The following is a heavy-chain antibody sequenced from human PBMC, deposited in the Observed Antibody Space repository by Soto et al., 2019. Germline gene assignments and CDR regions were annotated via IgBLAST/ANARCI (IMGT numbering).Heavy chain of an antibody. V-gene: IGHV5-10-1*01. CDR3: ARTVTAAMSIYYYYGMDV. J-gene: IGHJ6*02. D-gene: IGHD2-2*01. CDR1: GYSFTSYW. CDR2: IDPSDSYT. Sequence: GESLKISCKGSGYSFTSYWISWVRQMPGKGLEWMGRIDPSDSYTNYSPSFQGHVTISADKSISTAYLQWSSLKASDTAMYYCARTVTAAMSIYYYYGMDVWGQGTTVTVSS.